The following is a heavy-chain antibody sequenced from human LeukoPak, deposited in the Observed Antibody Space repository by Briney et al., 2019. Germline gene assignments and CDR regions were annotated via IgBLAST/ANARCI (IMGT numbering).Heavy chain of an antibody. V-gene: IGHV3-74*01. CDR1: GFTFSSYW. CDR3: ARALAYYYYYMDV. Sequence: GGSLRLSCAASGFTFSSYWMHWVRQAPGKGLVWVSRINSDGSSTSYADSVKGRFTISRDNAKNTRYLQMNSLRAEDTAVYYCARALAYYYYYMDVWGKGTTVTVSS. CDR2: INSDGSST. J-gene: IGHJ6*03.